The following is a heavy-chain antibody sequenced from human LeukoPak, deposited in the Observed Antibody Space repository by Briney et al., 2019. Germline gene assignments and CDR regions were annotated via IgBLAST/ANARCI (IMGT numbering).Heavy chain of an antibody. V-gene: IGHV1-69*05. D-gene: IGHD6-19*01. J-gene: IGHJ3*02. CDR1: GGTFSSYA. Sequence: SVKVSCKASGGTFSSYAISWVRQAPGQGLEWMGRIIPIFGTANYARRFQGRVTITTDESTSTAYMELSSLRSEDTAVYYCARDYFAGGWMVDAFDIRGQGTMVTVSS. CDR3: ARDYFAGGWMVDAFDI. CDR2: IIPIFGTA.